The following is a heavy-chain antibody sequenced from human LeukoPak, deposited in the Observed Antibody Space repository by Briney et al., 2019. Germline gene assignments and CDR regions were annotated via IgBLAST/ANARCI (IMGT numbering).Heavy chain of an antibody. CDR2: ISYDGSNK. D-gene: IGHD3-16*01. Sequence: GGSLRLSCAASGFTFSSYGMHWVRQAPGKGLEWVAVISYDGSNKYYADSVKGRFTISRDNSKNTLYLQMNSLRAEDTAVYYCARGVAHVSYYYYYMDVWGKGTTVTVSS. V-gene: IGHV3-30*03. J-gene: IGHJ6*03. CDR1: GFTFSSYG. CDR3: ARGVAHVSYYYYYMDV.